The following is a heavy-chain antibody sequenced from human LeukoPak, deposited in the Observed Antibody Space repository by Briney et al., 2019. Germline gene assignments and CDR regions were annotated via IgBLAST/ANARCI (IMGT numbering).Heavy chain of an antibody. CDR2: IWPDGSKK. D-gene: IGHD3-3*01. Sequence: PGRSLRLSCAASGFTFSTYAMHWVRQAPGKGLEGVAFIWPDGSKKYYADSVKGRFAISRENSKNTVYLQMNDLRPEDTALYFCAKISGSAESNFDYCGQGTLLTVSS. V-gene: IGHV3-33*06. J-gene: IGHJ4*02. CDR3: AKISGSAESNFDY. CDR1: GFTFSTYA.